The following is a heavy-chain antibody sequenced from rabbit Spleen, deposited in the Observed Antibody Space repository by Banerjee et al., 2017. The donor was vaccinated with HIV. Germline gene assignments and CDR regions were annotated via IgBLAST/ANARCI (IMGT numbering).Heavy chain of an antibody. CDR2: IDSGSSGFT. D-gene: IGHD8-1*01. CDR1: GFSFSSSDY. CDR3: ARDAGTSFSTYGMDL. Sequence: QEQLVESGGGLVQPEGSLTLTCTASGFSFSSSDYMCWVRQAPGKGLEWIACIDSGSSGFTYYATWAKGRFTCSKTSSTTVTLQMTRLTAADTATYFCARDAGTSFSTYGMDLWGQGTLVTVS. J-gene: IGHJ6*01. V-gene: IGHV1S45*01.